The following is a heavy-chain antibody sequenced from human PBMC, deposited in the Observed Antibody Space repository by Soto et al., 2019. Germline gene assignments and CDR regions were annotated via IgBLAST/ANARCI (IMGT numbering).Heavy chain of an antibody. D-gene: IGHD6-19*01. CDR2: ISYEGSNK. J-gene: IGHJ4*02. CDR3: AKGDYSSGWPN. Sequence: QVQLVESGGGVVQPGRSLRLSCAASGFTFSSYGMHWVRQAPGKGLEWVAVISYEGSNKYYADSVKGRFTISRDNSKNTLYLQMNSLRAEDTAVYYCAKGDYSSGWPNWGQGTLVTVSS. CDR1: GFTFSSYG. V-gene: IGHV3-30*18.